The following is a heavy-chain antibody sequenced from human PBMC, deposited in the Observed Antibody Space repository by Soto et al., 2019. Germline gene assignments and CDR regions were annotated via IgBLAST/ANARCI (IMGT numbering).Heavy chain of an antibody. Sequence: ASVKVSCKASGYTFTIYYIHWVRQAPGQGLEWMGTIDPSGGSTSYAQKFQGRVTMIRDTSTTTVYMELSSLRSEDTAVYYCARDRDYYDSSGFYGGFDIWGQGTMVTVSS. CDR2: IDPSGGST. V-gene: IGHV1-46*01. D-gene: IGHD3-22*01. CDR1: GYTFTIYY. CDR3: ARDRDYYDSSGFYGGFDI. J-gene: IGHJ3*02.